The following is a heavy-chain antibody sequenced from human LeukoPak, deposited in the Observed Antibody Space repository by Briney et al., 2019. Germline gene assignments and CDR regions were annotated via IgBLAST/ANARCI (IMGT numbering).Heavy chain of an antibody. CDR3: ARVYGSGSSLSFDY. J-gene: IGHJ4*02. D-gene: IGHD3-10*01. CDR1: GGSISSYY. V-gene: IGHV4-59*01. CDR2: IYYSGST. Sequence: PSETLSLTCTVSGGSISSYYWSWLRQPPGKGLEWIGYIYYSGSTNYNPSLKSRVTISVDTSKNQFSLKLSSVTAADTAVYYCARVYGSGSSLSFDYWGQGTLVTVSS.